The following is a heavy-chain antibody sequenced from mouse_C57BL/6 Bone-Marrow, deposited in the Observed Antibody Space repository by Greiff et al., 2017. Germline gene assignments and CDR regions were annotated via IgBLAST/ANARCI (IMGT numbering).Heavy chain of an antibody. CDR3: ARATILRSFAY. V-gene: IGHV1-64*01. D-gene: IGHD1-1*01. Sequence: QVQLQQPGAELVKPGASVKLSCKASGYTFTSYWMHWVKQRPGQGLEWIGMIHPNSGSPNYNEKFKSKATLTVDKSSSSASMQLHSLTSEDSAVYDYARATILRSFAYWGQGTLVTVSA. J-gene: IGHJ3*01. CDR2: IHPNSGSP. CDR1: GYTFTSYW.